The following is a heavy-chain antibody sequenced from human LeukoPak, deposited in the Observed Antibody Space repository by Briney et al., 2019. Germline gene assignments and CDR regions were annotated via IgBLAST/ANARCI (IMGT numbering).Heavy chain of an antibody. Sequence: PGGSLRHSCAASGFTVSSNYMSWVRQAPGKGLAGVSVIYSGGSTYYAASVKGRFTISRDNSKNPLYLQMNSLRAEDTAVYYCHTKFDYWGQGTLVTVSS. D-gene: IGHD3-3*01. J-gene: IGHJ4*02. CDR2: IYSGGST. CDR1: GFTVSSNY. V-gene: IGHV3-66*01. CDR3: HTKFDY.